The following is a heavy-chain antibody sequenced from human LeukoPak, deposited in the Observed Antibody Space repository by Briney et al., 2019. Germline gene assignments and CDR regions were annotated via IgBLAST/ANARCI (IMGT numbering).Heavy chain of an antibody. D-gene: IGHD2-15*01. CDR3: AKESYCSGDSCYSSVIGDWYYYGMDV. CDR2: ISWNSGSI. CDR1: GFTFDDYA. Sequence: PGRSLRLSCAASGFTFDDYAMHWVRQAQGKGLEWVSGISWNSGSIGYADSVKGRFTISRDNAKNSLYLQMNSLRAEDTALYYCAKESYCSGDSCYSSVIGDWYYYGMDVWGQGTTVTVSS. V-gene: IGHV3-9*01. J-gene: IGHJ6*02.